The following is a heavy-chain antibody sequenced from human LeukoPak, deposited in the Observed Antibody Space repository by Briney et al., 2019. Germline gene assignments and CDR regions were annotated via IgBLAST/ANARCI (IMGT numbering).Heavy chain of an antibody. CDR3: ARGGVGATTRSYFDY. CDR2: INPNSGGT. J-gene: IGHJ4*02. Sequence: ASVKVSCKASGYTSTGYYMHWVRQAPGQGLEWMGWINPNSGGTNYAQKFQGRVTMTRDTSISTAYMELSRLRSDDTAVYYCARGGVGATTRSYFDYWGQGTLVTVSS. D-gene: IGHD1-26*01. V-gene: IGHV1-2*02. CDR1: GYTSTGYY.